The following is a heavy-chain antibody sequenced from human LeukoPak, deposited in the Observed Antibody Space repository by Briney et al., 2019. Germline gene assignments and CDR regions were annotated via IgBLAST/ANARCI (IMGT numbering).Heavy chain of an antibody. J-gene: IGHJ4*02. D-gene: IGHD4-11*01. CDR2: INPNSGET. CDR3: ARDRDYSNTERGFDY. CDR1: GYTFTDYY. V-gene: IGHV1-2*02. Sequence: EASVKVSCKTSGYTFTDYYIHWVRQAPGQGLEWMGWINPNSGETHSAQKFQGRVTMTGDTSISTAYMELRRVTSDDTAVYYCARDRDYSNTERGFDYWGQGTLVTVSS.